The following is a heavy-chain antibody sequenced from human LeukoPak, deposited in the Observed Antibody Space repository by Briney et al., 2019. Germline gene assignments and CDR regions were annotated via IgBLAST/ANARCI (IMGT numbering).Heavy chain of an antibody. D-gene: IGHD3-22*01. CDR1: GFTFSSYG. CDR2: ISGSGGST. Sequence: GGSLRLSCAASGFTFSSYGMSWVRQAPGKGLEWVSAISGSGGSTYYADSVKGRFTISGDNSKNTLYLQMNSLRAEDTAVYYCAKGGGGYYDSSGYYYVRGGRGPNDYWGQGTLVTVSS. V-gene: IGHV3-23*01. J-gene: IGHJ4*02. CDR3: AKGGGGYYDSSGYYYVRGGRGPNDY.